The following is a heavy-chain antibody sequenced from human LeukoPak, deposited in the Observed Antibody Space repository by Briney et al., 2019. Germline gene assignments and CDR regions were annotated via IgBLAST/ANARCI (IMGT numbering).Heavy chain of an antibody. CDR2: INQDGTAQ. V-gene: IGHV3-7*01. Sequence: GGSLRLSCSASGFTFSEYYMSWVRHAPGKRLEWVANINQDGTAQYYVDSVKGRFTISRDNSKNTLYLQMNSLRAEDTAVYYCAGRRVLDASFDYWGQGTLVTVSS. D-gene: IGHD3-16*01. CDR3: AGRRVLDASFDY. J-gene: IGHJ4*02. CDR1: GFTFSEYY.